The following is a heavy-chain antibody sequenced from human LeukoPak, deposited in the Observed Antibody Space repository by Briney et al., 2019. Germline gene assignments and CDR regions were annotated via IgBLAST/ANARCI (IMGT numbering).Heavy chain of an antibody. Sequence: GASVKVSCKASGYTFIGYYMYWVRQAPGQGPEWMGWINPNSGGTNYAQKFQGRVTMTRDTSISTAYMELSRLRSDDTAVYYCARKYGDYNAELAFDIWGKGTMVTVSS. CDR3: ARKYGDYNAELAFDI. CDR1: GYTFIGYY. D-gene: IGHD4-17*01. CDR2: INPNSGGT. J-gene: IGHJ3*02. V-gene: IGHV1-2*02.